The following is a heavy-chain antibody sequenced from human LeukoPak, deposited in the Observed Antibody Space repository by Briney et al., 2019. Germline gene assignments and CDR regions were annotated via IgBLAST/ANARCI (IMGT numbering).Heavy chain of an antibody. CDR3: ARDGVGDFGAFDI. D-gene: IGHD3-10*01. V-gene: IGHV1-69*01. J-gene: IGHJ3*02. CDR1: GGTFSSYA. Sequence: SVKVSCKASGGTFSSYAISRVRQAPGQGLEWMGGIIPIFGTANYAQKFQGRVTITADESTSTAYMELSSLRSEDTAVYYCARDGVGDFGAFDIWGQGTMVTVSS. CDR2: IIPIFGTA.